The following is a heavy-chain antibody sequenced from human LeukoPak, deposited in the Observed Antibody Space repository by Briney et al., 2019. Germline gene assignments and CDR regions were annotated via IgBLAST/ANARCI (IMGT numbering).Heavy chain of an antibody. CDR3: ARPHREVVTANVLGWFDP. V-gene: IGHV3-74*01. CDR1: GSTLSSFL. CDR2: LRGDGRST. J-gene: IGHJ5*02. D-gene: IGHD2-21*02. Sequence: PGGSLRLSWPSSGSTLSSFLVHWVRQVSGKGLVWVARLRGDGRSTTYADSVKGRFTISRDNSKNTLYLQMNSLRAEDTAVYYCARPHREVVTANVLGWFDPWGQGTLVTVSS.